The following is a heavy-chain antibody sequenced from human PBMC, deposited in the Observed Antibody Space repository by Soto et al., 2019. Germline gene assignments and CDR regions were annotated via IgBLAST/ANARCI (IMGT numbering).Heavy chain of an antibody. Sequence: GGSLRLSCAASGFTFSSYWMSWVRQAPGKGLEWVANIKQDGSEKYYVDSVKGRFTISRDNAKNSLYLQMNSLRAEDTAVYYCASNPSSYCSSTSCYPDYYYYMDVWGKGTTVTVSS. CDR1: GFTFSSYW. V-gene: IGHV3-7*01. CDR2: IKQDGSEK. D-gene: IGHD2-2*01. J-gene: IGHJ6*03. CDR3: ASNPSSYCSSTSCYPDYYYYMDV.